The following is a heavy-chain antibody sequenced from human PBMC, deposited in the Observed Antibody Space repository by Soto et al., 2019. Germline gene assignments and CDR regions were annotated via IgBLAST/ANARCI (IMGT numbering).Heavy chain of an antibody. V-gene: IGHV3-73*02. CDR1: GFTFSGSS. CDR3: TRHPDYGGRFYYYGMDV. D-gene: IGHD4-17*01. Sequence: EVQLVESGGGLVQPGGSLKLSCAASGFTFSGSSMHWVRQASGKGLEWVGRIRSKANSYATAYAASVKGRFTISRDDSKNTEYLQMNSMKTEDTAVYYCTRHPDYGGRFYYYGMDVWGQGTTVTVSS. J-gene: IGHJ6*02. CDR2: IRSKANSYAT.